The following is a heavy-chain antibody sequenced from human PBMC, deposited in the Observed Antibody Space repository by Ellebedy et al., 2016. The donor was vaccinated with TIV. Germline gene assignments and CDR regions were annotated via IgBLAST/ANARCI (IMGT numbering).Heavy chain of an antibody. V-gene: IGHV4-34*01. CDR3: AAGLRGYSYGSLDY. D-gene: IGHD5-18*01. CDR2: INHSGST. Sequence: MPSETLSLTCAVYGGSFSGYFWSWIRQPPGKGLEWIGEINHSGSTNYNPSLKSRVTISVDTSKNQFSLKLSSVTAADTAVYYCAAGLRGYSYGSLDYWGQGTLVTVSS. CDR1: GGSFSGYF. J-gene: IGHJ4*02.